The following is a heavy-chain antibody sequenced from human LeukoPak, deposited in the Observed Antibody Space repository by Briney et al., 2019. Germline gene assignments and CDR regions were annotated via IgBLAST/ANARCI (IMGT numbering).Heavy chain of an antibody. CDR1: GGSISSYY. V-gene: IGHV4-59*01. J-gene: IGHJ3*02. Sequence: KPSETLSLTCTVSGGSISSYYWTWIRQSPGKGLEWIGSIYYSGSTNYNPSLKSRVTISVDTSKNQFSLKVSSVTAADTAVYYCARGQSAFDIWGQETMVTVSS. CDR3: ARGQSAFDI. CDR2: IYYSGST.